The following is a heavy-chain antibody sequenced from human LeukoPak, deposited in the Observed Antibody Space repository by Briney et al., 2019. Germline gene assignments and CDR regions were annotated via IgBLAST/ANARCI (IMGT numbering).Heavy chain of an antibody. Sequence: PSETLSLTCTVSGGSISSYYWNWIRQPPGKGLEWIGYIYYSGSTNYNPSLKSRVTISVDTSKNQFSLKLSSVTAADTAVYYCARRSGSYQAYYFDYWGQGTLVTVSS. V-gene: IGHV4-59*08. CDR2: IYYSGST. J-gene: IGHJ4*02. D-gene: IGHD1-26*01. CDR3: ARRSGSYQAYYFDY. CDR1: GGSISSYY.